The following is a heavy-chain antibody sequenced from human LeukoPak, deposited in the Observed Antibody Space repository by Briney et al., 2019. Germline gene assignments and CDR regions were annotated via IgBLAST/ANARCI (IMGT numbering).Heavy chain of an antibody. CDR1: GFTFSSYA. CDR2: ITSGENT. CDR3: AKRLSSSSTWYYFDY. D-gene: IGHD6-13*01. J-gene: IGHJ4*02. Sequence: GGSLRLSCAASGFTFSSYAMNWVRQAPGKGLEWVSTITSGENTYYADSVKGRFTISRDNSKNTLYLQMNSLRAEDTAVYYCAKRLSSSSTWYYFDYWGQGTLVTVSS. V-gene: IGHV3-23*01.